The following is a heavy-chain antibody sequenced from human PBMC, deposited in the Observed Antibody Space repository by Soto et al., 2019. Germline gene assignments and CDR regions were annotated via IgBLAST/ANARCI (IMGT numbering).Heavy chain of an antibody. CDR1: GFALTTYT. CDR2: INGRSNYK. J-gene: IGHJ4*02. V-gene: IGHV3-21*02. Sequence: EVQLVESGGGLVAPGGSLRLSCVASGFALTTYTMNWVRQGPGTGLEWVSTINGRSNYKYYSDSVKGRFTVSRDNAQNSLILQMSRLGPEDTAVYYCLRADSVVGASSAVDSWGQGTLVTVSS. CDR3: LRADSVVGASSAVDS. D-gene: IGHD1-26*01.